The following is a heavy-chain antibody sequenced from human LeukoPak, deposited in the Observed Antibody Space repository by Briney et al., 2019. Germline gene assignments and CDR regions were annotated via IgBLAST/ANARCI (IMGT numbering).Heavy chain of an antibody. V-gene: IGHV4-34*01. CDR2: INHAGST. J-gene: IGHJ4*02. Sequence: PSETLSLTCAVYDGSFSGYYWSWIRQPPGKGLEWIGEINHAGSTNYNPSLKSRVTISVDTSKNQFSLKLSSVTAADTAVYYCARRVAGGPTDYWGQGTLVTVSS. CDR1: DGSFSGYY. CDR3: ARRVAGGPTDY.